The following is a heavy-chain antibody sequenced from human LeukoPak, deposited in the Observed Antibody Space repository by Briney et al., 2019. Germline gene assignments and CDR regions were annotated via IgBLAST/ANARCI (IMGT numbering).Heavy chain of an antibody. V-gene: IGHV4-34*01. CDR3: ATVYGDANDAFDI. CDR2: INHSGST. J-gene: IGHJ3*02. CDR1: GGSFSGYY. D-gene: IGHD4-17*01. Sequence: SETLSLTCAVYGGSFSGYYWSWIRQPPGKGLEWIGEINHSGSTNYNPSLKSRVTISVDTSKNQFSLKLSSVTAADTAVYYCATVYGDANDAFDIWGQGTMVTVSS.